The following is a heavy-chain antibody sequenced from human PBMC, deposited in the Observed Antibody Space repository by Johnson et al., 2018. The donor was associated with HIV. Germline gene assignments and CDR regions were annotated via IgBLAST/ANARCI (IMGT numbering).Heavy chain of an antibody. CDR1: GFTFDDYA. D-gene: IGHD4-17*01. CDR2: ISWNSGSI. CDR3: QKHNFGNYVSRALDI. V-gene: IGHV3-9*01. J-gene: IGHJ3*02. Sequence: VQLVESGGGVVRPGGSLRLSCAASGFTFDDYAMHWVRQTPGKGLEWVSGISWNSGSIGYADSVKGRFTISRDNSKNTLYLQMNSLRGDDTAIYYCQKHNFGNYVSRALDIWGQGTMVTVSS.